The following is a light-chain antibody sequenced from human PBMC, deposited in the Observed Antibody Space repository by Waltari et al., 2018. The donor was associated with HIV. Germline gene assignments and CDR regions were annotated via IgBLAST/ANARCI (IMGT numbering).Light chain of an antibody. CDR2: TNS. CDR3: AAWDDTLKGFI. V-gene: IGLV1-44*01. Sequence: QSVLTQPPSASGAPGQRVTISCSGSRSNIGSNPVSWYHHLPGTAPKLLIFTNSQRPSGVPDRFSGSKSGSSASLAISGLQSEDESQYFCAAWDDTLKGFIFGGGTQLTVL. CDR1: RSNIGSNP. J-gene: IGLJ2*01.